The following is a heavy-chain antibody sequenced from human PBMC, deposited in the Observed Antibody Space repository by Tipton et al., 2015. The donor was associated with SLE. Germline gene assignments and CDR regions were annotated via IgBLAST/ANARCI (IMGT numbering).Heavy chain of an antibody. J-gene: IGHJ3*02. Sequence: QLVQSGAEVKKPGDSVKVSCKASGYTFTSYDSNWVRQAPGRGLEWMGGSSPIFGTANYAQKFQGRVTITADKSTSTAYMELSSLRSEDTAVYYCARGASSPSAAFDIWGQGTMVTVSS. CDR3: ARGASSPSAAFDI. CDR1: GYTFTSYD. CDR2: SSPIFGTA. V-gene: IGHV1-69*06. D-gene: IGHD3-16*01.